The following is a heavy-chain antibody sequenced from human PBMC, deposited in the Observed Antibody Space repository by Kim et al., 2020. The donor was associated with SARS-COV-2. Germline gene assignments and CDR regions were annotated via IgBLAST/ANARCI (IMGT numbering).Heavy chain of an antibody. Sequence: SETLSLTCTVSGGSISSSSYYWGWIRQPPGKGLEWIGSIYYSGSTYYNPSLKSRVTISVDTSKNQFSLKLSSVTAADTAVYYCARLGGGRFGELLGYYYYGMDVWGQGTTVTVSS. CDR3: ARLGGGRFGELLGYYYYGMDV. CDR2: IYYSGST. J-gene: IGHJ6*02. CDR1: GGSISSSSYY. V-gene: IGHV4-39*07. D-gene: IGHD3-10*01.